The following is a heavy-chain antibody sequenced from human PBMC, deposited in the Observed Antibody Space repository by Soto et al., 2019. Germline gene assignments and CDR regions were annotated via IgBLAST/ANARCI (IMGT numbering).Heavy chain of an antibody. CDR3: ARTMTTVTTLGMDV. J-gene: IGHJ6*02. CDR2: VNLGGNT. D-gene: IGHD4-4*01. CDR1: GGSFSGYY. Sequence: PSETLSLTCAVYGGSFSGYYWSWVRQSPGKGLEWIGLVNLGGNTNYSPPLKSRATISIDVSKNQFSLNLTSLTAADAAVYYCARTMTTVTTLGMDVWGQGTTVTVSS. V-gene: IGHV4-34*01.